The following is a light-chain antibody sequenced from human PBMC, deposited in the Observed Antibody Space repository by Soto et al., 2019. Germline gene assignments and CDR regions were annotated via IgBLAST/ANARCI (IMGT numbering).Light chain of an antibody. V-gene: IGLV2-23*02. CDR3: CSNAGSSTWL. Sequence: QSVLTQPASVSGSPGQSISISCSGASSDVGKYKAVSWYQQYPGKAPKLVIFDVTKRPSGVPDRFSGSKSGNTASLAISGLQAEYEADYYCCSNAGSSTWLFGTGTQLTVL. CDR1: SSDVGKYKA. CDR2: DVT. J-gene: IGLJ1*01.